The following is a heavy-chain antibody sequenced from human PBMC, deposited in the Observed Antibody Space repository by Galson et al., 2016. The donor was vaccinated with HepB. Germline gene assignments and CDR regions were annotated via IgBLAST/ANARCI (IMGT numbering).Heavy chain of an antibody. J-gene: IGHJ3*02. CDR2: VTGGGSGT. CDR1: GFRFSAYW. Sequence: SLRLSCAASGFRFSAYWMPWVRQAPGKGLEYVANVTGGGSGTQYMDSAKGRFTISRDNAKNSVCMQMNSLRAEDTALYYCWSGYNCGIWGQGTMVTVSS. CDR3: WSGYNCGI. V-gene: IGHV3-7*01. D-gene: IGHD1-20*01.